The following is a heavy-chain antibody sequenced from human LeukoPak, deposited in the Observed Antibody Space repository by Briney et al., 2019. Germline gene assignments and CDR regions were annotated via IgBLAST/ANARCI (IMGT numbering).Heavy chain of an antibody. D-gene: IGHD3-9*01. CDR3: ARGPTYYDILTGYPLGAFDI. Sequence: ASVKVSCKASGYTFTGYYMHWVRQAPGQGLEWMGWINPNNGGTNYAQNFQGRVTMTRDTSISTAYMELSRLRSDDTAVYYCARGPTYYDILTGYPLGAFDIWGQGTMVTVSS. V-gene: IGHV1-2*02. CDR2: INPNNGGT. CDR1: GYTFTGYY. J-gene: IGHJ3*02.